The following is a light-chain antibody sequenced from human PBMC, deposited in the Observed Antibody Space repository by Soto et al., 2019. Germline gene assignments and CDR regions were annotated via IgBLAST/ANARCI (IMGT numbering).Light chain of an antibody. CDR1: QSVSSSY. CDR3: QQLNSYPLT. CDR2: GAS. Sequence: EIVLTQSPATLSVSPGERATLSCRASQSVSSSYLAWYQRKPGQAPRLLIYGASSRATGIPDRFSGSGSGTEFTLTISSLQPDDFATYYCQQLNSYPLTFGGGTKVDIK. J-gene: IGKJ4*01. V-gene: IGKV3-20*01.